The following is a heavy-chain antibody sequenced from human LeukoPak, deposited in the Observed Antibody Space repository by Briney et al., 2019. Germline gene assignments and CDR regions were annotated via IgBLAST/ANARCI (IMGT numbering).Heavy chain of an antibody. CDR3: ARGGRLFDY. J-gene: IGHJ4*02. D-gene: IGHD1-26*01. Sequence: GGSLRLSCVVSGFIFRRYRKKWVRQAPGKGLEWVSCISGSSSYIYYADSVKGRFTISRDNDKNSLYLQMNTLRAEDTAVYYCARGGRLFDYWGQGTLVTVSS. CDR1: GFIFRRYR. CDR2: ISGSSSYI. V-gene: IGHV3-21*01.